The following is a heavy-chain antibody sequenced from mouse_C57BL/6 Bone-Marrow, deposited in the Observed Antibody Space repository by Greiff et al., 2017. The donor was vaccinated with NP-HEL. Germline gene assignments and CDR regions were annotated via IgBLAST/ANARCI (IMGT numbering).Heavy chain of an antibody. CDR2: IYPRSGNT. CDR3: ARDGGFAY. V-gene: IGHV1-81*01. CDR1: GYTFTSYG. D-gene: IGHD1-2*01. J-gene: IGHJ3*01. Sequence: VKLLESGAELARPGASVKLSCKASGYTFTSYGISWVKQRTGQGLEWIGEIYPRSGNTYYNEKFKGKATLTADKSSSTAYMELRSLTSEDSAVYFCARDGGFAYWGQGTLVTVSA.